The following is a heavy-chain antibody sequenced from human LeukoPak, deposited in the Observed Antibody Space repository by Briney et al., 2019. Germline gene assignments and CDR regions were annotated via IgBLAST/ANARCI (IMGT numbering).Heavy chain of an antibody. CDR3: AREIPSTINGFDI. J-gene: IGHJ3*02. CDR1: GYTFTGYY. Sequence: VASVKVSCKASGYTFTGYYMHWLRQAPGQGLEWMGWINPNNGDTKYAQKFQGRVTMTRDTSISTAYMELSRMTSDDTAVYYCAREIPSTINGFDIWGQGTVITVSS. V-gene: IGHV1-2*02. CDR2: INPNNGDT. D-gene: IGHD1-14*01.